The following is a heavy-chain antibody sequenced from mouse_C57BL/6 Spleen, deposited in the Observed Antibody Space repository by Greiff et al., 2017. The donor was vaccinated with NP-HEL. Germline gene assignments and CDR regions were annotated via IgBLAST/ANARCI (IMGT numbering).Heavy chain of an antibody. J-gene: IGHJ2*01. V-gene: IGHV1-64*01. D-gene: IGHD1-1*01. CDR1: GYTFTSYW. CDR2: IHPNSGST. Sequence: QVQLQQPGAELVKPRASVKLSCKASGYTFTSYWMHWVKQRPGQGLEWIGMIHPNSGSTNYNEKFKSKATLTVDKSSSTAYMQLSSLTSEDSAVYYWARGDYGSSYAYFDYWGQGTTLTVSS. CDR3: ARGDYGSSYAYFDY.